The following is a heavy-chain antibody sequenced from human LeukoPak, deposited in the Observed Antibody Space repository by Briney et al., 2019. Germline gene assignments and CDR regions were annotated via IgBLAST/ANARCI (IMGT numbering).Heavy chain of an antibody. J-gene: IGHJ4*02. CDR2: ISSRGITI. D-gene: IGHD1-26*01. CDR1: GFTFSSFE. CDR3: ARDRSSGSYDY. Sequence: GGSLRLSCAASGFTFSSFEMYWVRQAPGKGLEWVSYISSRGITIYYGDSVKGRFTISRDNSKNTLYLQMNSLRAEDTAVYYCARDRSSGSYDYWGQGTLVTVSS. V-gene: IGHV3-48*03.